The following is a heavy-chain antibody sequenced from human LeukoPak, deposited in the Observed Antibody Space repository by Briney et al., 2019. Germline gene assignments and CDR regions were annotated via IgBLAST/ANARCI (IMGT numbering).Heavy chain of an antibody. D-gene: IGHD3-10*01. Sequence: ASVKVSCKASGYTFTGYYMHWVRQAPGQGLEWMGWINPNSGGTNYAQKFQGRVTMTRDTSISTAYMELSRLRSDDTAVYYCARDPYYGSGSREGKTQFDPWGQGTLVTVSS. CDR1: GYTFTGYY. J-gene: IGHJ5*02. CDR2: INPNSGGT. V-gene: IGHV1-2*02. CDR3: ARDPYYGSGSREGKTQFDP.